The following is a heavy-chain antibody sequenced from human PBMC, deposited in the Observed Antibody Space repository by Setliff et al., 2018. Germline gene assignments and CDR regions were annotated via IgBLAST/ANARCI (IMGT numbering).Heavy chain of an antibody. CDR1: GYTFTSYA. CDR2: IIPIFGTA. Sequence: SVKVSCKASGYTFTSYAMNWVRQAPGQGLEWMGWIIPIFGTANYAQKFQGRVTITADESTSTAYMELSSLRSEDTAVYYCARVSRTIVAARGFDYWGQGTLVTVSS. V-gene: IGHV1-69*13. J-gene: IGHJ4*02. CDR3: ARVSRTIVAARGFDY. D-gene: IGHD1-26*01.